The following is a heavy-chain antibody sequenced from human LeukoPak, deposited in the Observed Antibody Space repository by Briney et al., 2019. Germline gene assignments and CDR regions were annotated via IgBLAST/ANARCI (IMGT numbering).Heavy chain of an antibody. CDR1: GYTFIGYY. Sequence: GASVKVSCKASGYTFIGYYMHWVRQAPAQGLEWMGWINPNSGGTNYAQKFQGRVTMTTDTSTSTAYMELRSLRSDDTAVYYCARDRAIAAAGTPFDYWGQGTLVTVSS. CDR3: ARDRAIAAAGTPFDY. V-gene: IGHV1-2*02. J-gene: IGHJ4*02. CDR2: INPNSGGT. D-gene: IGHD6-13*01.